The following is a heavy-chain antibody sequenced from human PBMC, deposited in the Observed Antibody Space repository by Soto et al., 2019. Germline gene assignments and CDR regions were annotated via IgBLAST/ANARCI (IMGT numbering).Heavy chain of an antibody. Sequence: SETLSLTCAVYGGSFSGYYWSWVRQPPGKGLEWIGEINHSGSTNYNPSLKSRVTISVDTSKNQFSLKLSSVTAADTAVYYCARAGEADTAMVLGYYFDYWGQGTLVTVSS. V-gene: IGHV4-34*01. CDR3: ARAGEADTAMVLGYYFDY. CDR1: GGSFSGYY. CDR2: INHSGST. J-gene: IGHJ4*02. D-gene: IGHD5-18*01.